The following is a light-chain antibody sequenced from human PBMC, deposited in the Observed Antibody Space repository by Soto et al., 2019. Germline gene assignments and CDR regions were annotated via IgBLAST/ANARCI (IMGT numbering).Light chain of an antibody. CDR3: QQYGSSPWN. V-gene: IGKV3-20*01. Sequence: EIVLTQSPGTLSLSPGERATLSCRTSQSVSNNYLAWYQQKPGQAPRLLIYGASSRATGIPDRFSGSGSGTDFTLSISRLEPEDFAVYYCQQYGSSPWNFGQGTKVEIK. CDR1: QSVSNNY. CDR2: GAS. J-gene: IGKJ1*01.